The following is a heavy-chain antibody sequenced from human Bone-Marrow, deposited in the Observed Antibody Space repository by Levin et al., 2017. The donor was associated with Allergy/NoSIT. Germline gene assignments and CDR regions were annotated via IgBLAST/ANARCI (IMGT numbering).Heavy chain of an antibody. J-gene: IGHJ4*02. Sequence: LPGGSLRLSCAASGFSFSATVMSWVRQAPGKGLEWVSVIRSGGDRYLADSVKGRFSISRDNSKNTLYLQMNSLRVEDTAVYYCASMRPYGTTWAGFFDDWGQGSLVTVSS. V-gene: IGHV3-23*01. CDR1: GFSFSATV. CDR3: ASMRPYGTTWAGFFDD. D-gene: IGHD1-14*01. CDR2: IRSGGDR.